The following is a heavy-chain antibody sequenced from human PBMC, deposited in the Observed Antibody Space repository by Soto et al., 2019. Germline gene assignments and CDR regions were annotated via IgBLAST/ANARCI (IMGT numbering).Heavy chain of an antibody. D-gene: IGHD1-26*01. V-gene: IGHV4-59*11. CDR3: ARLSGSYNDRYFDN. Sequence: SSETLSLTCTVSDGSISSHYWSWIRQPPGKELEWIGYIYYSGSTKYNPSFKSRVTISVDTSKNQVSLKVKSVTAADTAVYFCARLSGSYNDRYFDNWGQGTLVTVSS. J-gene: IGHJ4*02. CDR1: DGSISSHY. CDR2: IYYSGST.